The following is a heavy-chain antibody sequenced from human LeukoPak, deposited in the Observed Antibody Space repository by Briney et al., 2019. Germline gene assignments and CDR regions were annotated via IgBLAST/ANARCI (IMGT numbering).Heavy chain of an antibody. V-gene: IGHV4-59*08. J-gene: IGHJ3*02. CDR2: IYYSGST. Sequence: SETLSLTCTVSGGSISNFYWSWIRQPPGKGLEFIGYIYYSGSTIYNPSLKSRVTMSVDTSKNQFSLELSSVTATDTAVYFCATNRAGTYDRPFDIWGQGTMVTVSS. CDR1: GGSISNFY. D-gene: IGHD1-26*01. CDR3: ATNRAGTYDRPFDI.